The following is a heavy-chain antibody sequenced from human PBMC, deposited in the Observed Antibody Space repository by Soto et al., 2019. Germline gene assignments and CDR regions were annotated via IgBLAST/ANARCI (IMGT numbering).Heavy chain of an antibody. V-gene: IGHV3-74*01. CDR1: GFTLTNYW. Sequence: GQSLRLSCPPSGFTLTNYWVDWGRQAREKGVVLVAQVDNGGIYTSDAEAVKGRFTIYRDNAKNNLYVQMNDLRVEDTDVYYCGSVFGYWGQGSLVSLSP. CDR3: GSVFGY. J-gene: IGHJ4*03. CDR2: VDNGGIYT. D-gene: IGHD3-3*01.